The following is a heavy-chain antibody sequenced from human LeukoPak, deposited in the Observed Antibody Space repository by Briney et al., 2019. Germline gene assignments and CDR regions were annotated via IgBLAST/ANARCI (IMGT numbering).Heavy chain of an antibody. V-gene: IGHV1-18*01. J-gene: IGHJ4*02. D-gene: IGHD3-22*01. CDR3: ARDGYYDMTGTDF. CDR2: ITPSNGNT. Sequence: GASVKVSCKTSGYFFPSYGISWVRQAPGQGLEWIGWITPSNGNTHYAQNFQGRVTVTTDTSTSTVYMELGSLRSDDTAVYYCARDGYYDMTGTDFWGQGTLVTVSS. CDR1: GYFFPSYG.